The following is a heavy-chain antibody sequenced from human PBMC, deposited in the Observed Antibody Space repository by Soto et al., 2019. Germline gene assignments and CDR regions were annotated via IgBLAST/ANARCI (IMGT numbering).Heavy chain of an antibody. V-gene: IGHV4-39*01. J-gene: IGHJ1*01. D-gene: IGHD3-16*02. CDR2: IYYSGST. CDR1: GGSISSSSYY. CDR3: ATPTTYYDYIWGSYRPEYFQH. Sequence: SETLSLTCTVSGGSISSSSYYWGWIRQPPGKGLEWIGSIYYSGSTYYNPSLKSRVTISVDTSKNQFSLKLSSVTAADTAVYYCATPTTYYDYIWGSYRPEYFQHWGQGTLVTVSS.